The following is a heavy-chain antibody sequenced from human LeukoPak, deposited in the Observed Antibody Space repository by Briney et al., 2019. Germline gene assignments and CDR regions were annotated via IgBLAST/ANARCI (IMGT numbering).Heavy chain of an antibody. J-gene: IGHJ4*02. CDR3: ARQPPSYYGSGSFDY. D-gene: IGHD3-10*01. Sequence: SETLSLTCTVTGGSMSSYYWSWIRQPPGKGLEWTGYIYYSGSTNYNPSLKSRVTISVDTSKNQFSLKLSSVTAADTAVYYCARQPPSYYGSGSFDYWGQGTLVTVSS. CDR2: IYYSGST. V-gene: IGHV4-59*08. CDR1: GGSMSSYY.